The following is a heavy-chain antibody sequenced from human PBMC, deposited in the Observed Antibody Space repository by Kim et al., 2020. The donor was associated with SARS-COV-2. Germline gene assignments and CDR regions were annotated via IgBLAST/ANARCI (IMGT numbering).Heavy chain of an antibody. Sequence: SVKVSCKASGGTFSSYAISWVRQAPGQGLEWMGGIIPIFGTANYAQKFQGRVTITADESTSTAYMELSSLRSEDTAVYYCARASGATTLDYYYGMDVWGQGTTVTVSS. CDR2: IIPIFGTA. V-gene: IGHV1-69*13. CDR1: GGTFSSYA. J-gene: IGHJ6*02. D-gene: IGHD1-26*01. CDR3: ARASGATTLDYYYGMDV.